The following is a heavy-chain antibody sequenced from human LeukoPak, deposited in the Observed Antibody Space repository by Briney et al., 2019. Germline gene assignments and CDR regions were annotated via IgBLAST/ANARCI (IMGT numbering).Heavy chain of an antibody. Sequence: GGSLRLSCAASGFTLSSYWMSWVRQAPGKGLEWVANIKEDGSEKKCVDSVKGRFTISRDNAKNSLYLQMNSLRAEDTAVYYCARVQVSGIRPYGVDVWGQGTTVTVAS. V-gene: IGHV3-7*05. CDR1: GFTLSSYW. CDR2: IKEDGSEK. J-gene: IGHJ6*02. D-gene: IGHD2-15*01. CDR3: ARVQVSGIRPYGVDV.